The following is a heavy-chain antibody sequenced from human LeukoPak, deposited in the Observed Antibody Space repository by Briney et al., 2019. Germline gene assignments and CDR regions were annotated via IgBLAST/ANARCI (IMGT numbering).Heavy chain of an antibody. CDR1: GFTYSSYT. D-gene: IGHD2-2*01. CDR3: AKEVVPGTSRSFDY. CDR2: LSFGGGTI. J-gene: IGHJ4*02. Sequence: GGSLRLSCAASGFTYSSYTMAWVRQAPGKGLECVSSLSFGGGTIYYADSVKGRFTISRDTSKNTLYLQMNSLRAEDTAIYYCAKEVVPGTSRSFDYWGQGTLVTVSS. V-gene: IGHV3-23*01.